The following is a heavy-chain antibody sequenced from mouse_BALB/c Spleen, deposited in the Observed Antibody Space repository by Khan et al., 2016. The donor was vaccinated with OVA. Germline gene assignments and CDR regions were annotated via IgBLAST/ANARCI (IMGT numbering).Heavy chain of an antibody. D-gene: IGHD1-1*01. Sequence: DLVKPGASVKLSCKASGYTFTSYWINWIKQRPGQGLEWIGRISPGSGTPYYNEMFKGKATLTVDTSSSTAYIQLSSLSSEDSAVYFCARENYSGMSHYAMDCWGQGTSVTVSS. CDR3: ARENYSGMSHYAMDC. V-gene: IGHV1S41*01. CDR1: GYTFTSYW. CDR2: ISPGSGTP. J-gene: IGHJ4*01.